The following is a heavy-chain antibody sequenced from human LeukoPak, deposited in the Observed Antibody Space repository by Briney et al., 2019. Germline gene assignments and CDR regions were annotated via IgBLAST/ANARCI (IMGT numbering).Heavy chain of an antibody. J-gene: IGHJ6*03. CDR2: ISAYNGNT. Sequence: ASVKVSCKSSGYTFTSYGISWVRQAHGQGLEWMGWISAYNGNTNYAQKLQGRVTMTTDTSTSTAYMELRSLRSDDTAVYYCAREAIVVVPAAMRGYYYYYMDVWGKGTTVTVSS. CDR3: AREAIVVVPAAMRGYYYYYMDV. CDR1: GYTFTSYG. V-gene: IGHV1-18*01. D-gene: IGHD2-2*01.